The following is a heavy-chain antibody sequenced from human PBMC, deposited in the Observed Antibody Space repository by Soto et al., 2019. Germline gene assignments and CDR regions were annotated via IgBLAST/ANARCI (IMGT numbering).Heavy chain of an antibody. J-gene: IGHJ5*02. CDR1: GGSISSYY. CDR3: ARGPVPAAIARWFDP. V-gene: IGHV4-59*12. D-gene: IGHD2-2*01. Sequence: SETLSLTCTVSGGSISSYYWSWIRQPPGKGLEWIGYIYYSGSTNYNPSLKSRVTISVDTSKNQFSLKLSSVTAADTAVYYCARGPVPAAIARWFDPWGQGTLVTVSS. CDR2: IYYSGST.